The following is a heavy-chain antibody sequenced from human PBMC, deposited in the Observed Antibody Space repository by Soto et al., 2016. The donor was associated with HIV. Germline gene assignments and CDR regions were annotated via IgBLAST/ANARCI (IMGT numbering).Heavy chain of an antibody. CDR2: ISGSRVSI. V-gene: IGHV3-21*01. J-gene: IGHJ4*02. CDR1: GFPFNSYN. Sequence: EVQLVESGGGLVKPGGSLRLSCAASGFPFNSYNMNWVRQAPGKGLEWVSYISGSRVSIYYADSVKGRFTISRDNAKNSLYLQMNSLRAEDTAIYYCARDTDYVPDYWGQGTLVIRLL. CDR3: ARDTDYVPDY. D-gene: IGHD4-17*01.